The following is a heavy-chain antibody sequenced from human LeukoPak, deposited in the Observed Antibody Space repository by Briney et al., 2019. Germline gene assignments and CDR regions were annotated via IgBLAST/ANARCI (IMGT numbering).Heavy chain of an antibody. CDR3: ARESDYGDYINWFDP. Sequence: SETLSLTCTVSGGSISNYYWNWIRQPPGKGLEWIGYIYYSGSTNYNPSLKSRVTISVDTSKNQFSLKLSSVTAADTAVYYCARESDYGDYINWFDPWGQGTLVTVSS. V-gene: IGHV4-59*12. CDR2: IYYSGST. J-gene: IGHJ5*02. D-gene: IGHD4-17*01. CDR1: GGSISNYY.